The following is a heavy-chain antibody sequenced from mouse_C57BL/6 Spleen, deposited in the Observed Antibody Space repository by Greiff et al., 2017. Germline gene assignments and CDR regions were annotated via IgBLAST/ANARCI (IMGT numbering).Heavy chain of an antibody. CDR1: GFTFTDYY. CDR2: IRNKANGYTT. V-gene: IGHV7-3*01. J-gene: IGHJ4*01. CDR3: ARYITYYDYYAMDY. Sequence: EVQLVESGGGLVQPGGSLSLSCAASGFTFTDYYMSWVRQPPGKALEWLGFIRNKANGYTTEYSASVKGRFTISRDNSQSILYLQMNALRAEDSATYYCARYITYYDYYAMDYWGQGTSVTVSS. D-gene: IGHD2-10*01.